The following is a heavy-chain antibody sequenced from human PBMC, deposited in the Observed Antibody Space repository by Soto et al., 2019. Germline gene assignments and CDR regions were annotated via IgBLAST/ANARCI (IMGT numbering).Heavy chain of an antibody. J-gene: IGHJ6*03. CDR2: INSDGSST. CDR3: ARDARASSITIFGVYMDV. Sequence: EVQLVESGGGLVQPGGSLRLSCAASGFTFSSYWMHWVRQAPGKGLVWVSRINSDGSSTSYADSVKGRFTISRDNAKNTLYLQMSSLSVEVTAVYYCARDARASSITIFGVYMDVWGKGTTVTVSS. CDR1: GFTFSSYW. V-gene: IGHV3-74*01. D-gene: IGHD3-3*01.